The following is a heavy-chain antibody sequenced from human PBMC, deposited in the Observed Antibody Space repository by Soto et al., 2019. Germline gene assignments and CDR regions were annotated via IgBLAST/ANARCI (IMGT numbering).Heavy chain of an antibody. D-gene: IGHD6-19*01. Sequence: PSQTLSLSCAISGDSVSSNSAAWNWIGQSPSRGLEWLGRTYYRSKWYNDYAVSVKSRITINPDTSNNHFSLQLKSVPPEDTALYYCARLAPGGSGGGGDYWGQGTLVTVSS. J-gene: IGHJ4*02. V-gene: IGHV6-1*01. CDR3: ARLAPGGSGGGGDY. CDR1: GDSVSSNSAA. CDR2: TYYRSKWYN.